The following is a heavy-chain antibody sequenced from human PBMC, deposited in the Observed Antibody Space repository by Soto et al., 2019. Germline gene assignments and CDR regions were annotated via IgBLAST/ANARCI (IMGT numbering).Heavy chain of an antibody. CDR3: ARGLSATLFDN. Sequence: QVRLQESGPGLVKPSQTVSLTCTVSGGSISTGGYYWTWIRQHPGKGLEWIGYIYYSGSTYYNPALKSRVTISVDTSKNQFSLKLSSVTAADTAVYYCARGLSATLFDNWGQGTLVTVSS. J-gene: IGHJ4*02. D-gene: IGHD6-25*01. CDR2: IYYSGST. CDR1: GGSISTGGYY. V-gene: IGHV4-31*03.